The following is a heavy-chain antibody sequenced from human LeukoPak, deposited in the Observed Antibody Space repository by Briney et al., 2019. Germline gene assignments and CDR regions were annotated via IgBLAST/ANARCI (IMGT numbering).Heavy chain of an antibody. CDR1: GYTLTELS. D-gene: IGHD3-22*01. CDR3: ARERPFYDSSGYYSHEATEFDY. CDR2: FDPEDGET. J-gene: IGHJ4*02. Sequence: ASVKVSCKVSGYTLTELSMHWVRQAPGKGLEWMGGFDPEDGETIYAQKFQGRVTMTEDTSTDTAYMELSSLRSEDTAVYYCARERPFYDSSGYYSHEATEFDYWGQGTLVTVSS. V-gene: IGHV1-24*01.